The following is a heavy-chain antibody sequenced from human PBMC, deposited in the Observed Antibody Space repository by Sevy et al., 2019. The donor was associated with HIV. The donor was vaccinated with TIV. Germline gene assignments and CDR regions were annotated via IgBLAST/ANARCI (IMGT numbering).Heavy chain of an antibody. J-gene: IGHJ4*02. Sequence: GGSLRLSCAASGFIFSYYGMHWVRQAPGKGLEWVAVIWYDGSNTIYADSVKGRFTFSRDNSKNILYLQMNSLRDEDTAVYYCARDPHEIMLSGSYYLYWGQGTRVTVSS. CDR2: IWYDGSNT. D-gene: IGHD1-26*01. CDR1: GFIFSYYG. V-gene: IGHV3-33*01. CDR3: ARDPHEIMLSGSYYLY.